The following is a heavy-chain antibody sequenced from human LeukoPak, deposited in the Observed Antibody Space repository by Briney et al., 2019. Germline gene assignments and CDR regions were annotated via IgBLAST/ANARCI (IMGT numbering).Heavy chain of an antibody. Sequence: GASVKVSCKASGYTFTGSYMHWVRQAPGQGLEWMGWINPNSGGTNYAQMFRGRVTMTRDTSISTAYMELSSLKSDDTAVYYCAKYYYDSYEGYYFDYWGQGTLVTVSS. CDR3: AKYYYDSYEGYYFDY. CDR2: INPNSGGT. D-gene: IGHD3-22*01. V-gene: IGHV1-2*02. J-gene: IGHJ4*02. CDR1: GYTFTGSY.